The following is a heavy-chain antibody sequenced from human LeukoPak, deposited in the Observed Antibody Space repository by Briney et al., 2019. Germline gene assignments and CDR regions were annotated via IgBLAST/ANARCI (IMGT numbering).Heavy chain of an antibody. CDR3: ARDWVGAWGMDV. D-gene: IGHD1-26*01. CDR1: GFTFNHYT. CDR2: ISSSSSYI. J-gene: IGHJ6*03. V-gene: IGHV3-21*01. Sequence: GGSLRLPCAASGFTFNHYTMNWVRQAPGEGLEWVSSISSSSSYIYYADSMKGRFTISRDNAKNSLYLQMNSLRAEDTAVYYCARDWVGAWGMDVWGKGTTVTVSS.